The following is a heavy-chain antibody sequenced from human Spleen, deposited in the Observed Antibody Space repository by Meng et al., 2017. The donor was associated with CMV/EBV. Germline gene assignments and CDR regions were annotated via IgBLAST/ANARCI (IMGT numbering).Heavy chain of an antibody. J-gene: IGHJ4*02. V-gene: IGHV3-13*01. D-gene: IGHD3-9*01. CDR1: GFTFSSYD. Sequence: GESLKISCAASGFTFSSYDMHWVRQATGKGLEWVSAIGTAGDTYYPGSVKGRFTISRENAKNSLYLQMNSLRAGDTAVYYCAKVGLTGNLFDYWGQGTLVTVSS. CDR3: AKVGLTGNLFDY. CDR2: IGTAGDT.